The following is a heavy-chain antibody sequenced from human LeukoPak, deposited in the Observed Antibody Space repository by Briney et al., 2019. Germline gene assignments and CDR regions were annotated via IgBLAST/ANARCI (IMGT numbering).Heavy chain of an antibody. V-gene: IGHV4-34*01. Sequence: SETLSLTCTVSGGSISSYYWSWIRQPPGKGLEWIGEINHSGSTNYNPSLKSRVTISVDTSKNQFSLKLSSVTAADTAVYYCARGFYCSSTSCSGSYYFDYWGQGTLVTVSS. CDR2: INHSGST. D-gene: IGHD2-2*01. CDR3: ARGFYCSSTSCSGSYYFDY. CDR1: GGSISSYY. J-gene: IGHJ4*02.